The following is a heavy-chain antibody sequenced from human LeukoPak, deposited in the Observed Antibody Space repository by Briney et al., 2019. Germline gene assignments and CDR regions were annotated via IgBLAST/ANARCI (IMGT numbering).Heavy chain of an antibody. J-gene: IGHJ3*02. CDR1: GGSISSYY. CDR3: ASRSRHDAFDI. V-gene: IGHV4-59*01. Sequence: SETLSLTCTVSGGSISSYYWSWIRQPPGKGLEWVGYIYYSGSTNYNPSLKSRVTISVDTSKNQFSLKLSSVTAADTAVYYCASRSRHDAFDIWGQGTMVTVSS. CDR2: IYYSGST.